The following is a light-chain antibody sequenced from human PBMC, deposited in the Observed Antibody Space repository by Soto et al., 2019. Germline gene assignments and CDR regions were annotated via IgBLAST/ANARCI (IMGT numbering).Light chain of an antibody. V-gene: IGKV2-28*01. CDR3: MQALQGPPT. Sequence: IVMTQSPLSLPVTPGDPASISCRSSQSLLHSNGYNYLDWYLQKPGQSPQLLIYLGSNRASGVPDRFSGTGSGTDFTLKIIRVEAEDVGVYYCMQALQGPPTFGQGTKADI. CDR1: QSLLHSNGYNY. CDR2: LGS. J-gene: IGKJ1*01.